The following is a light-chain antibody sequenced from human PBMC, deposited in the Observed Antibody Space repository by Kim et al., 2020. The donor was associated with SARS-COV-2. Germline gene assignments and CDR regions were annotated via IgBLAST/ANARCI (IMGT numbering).Light chain of an antibody. Sequence: SASAGDRVTITCRASQDIVDYLAWLQQQPGKVPQRLIYAVSSLQSGVSSRFSGSRSGTEFTLTISGLRPEDFATYYCLQYSTYPYTLGQGTKLEI. CDR2: AVS. J-gene: IGKJ2*01. V-gene: IGKV1-17*03. CDR1: QDIVDY. CDR3: LQYSTYPYT.